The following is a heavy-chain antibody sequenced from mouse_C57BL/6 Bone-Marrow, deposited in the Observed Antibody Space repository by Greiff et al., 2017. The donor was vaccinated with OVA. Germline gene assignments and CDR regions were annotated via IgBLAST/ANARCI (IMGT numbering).Heavy chain of an antibody. CDR3: ASDGYPAWFAY. Sequence: QVQLKQPGAELVMPGASVKLSCKASGYTFTSYWMHWVKQRPGQGLEWIGEIDPSDSYTNYNQKFKGKSTLTVDKSSSTAYMQLSSLTSEDSAVYYCASDGYPAWFAYWGQGTLVTVSA. D-gene: IGHD2-3*01. CDR2: IDPSDSYT. CDR1: GYTFTSYW. J-gene: IGHJ3*01. V-gene: IGHV1-69*01.